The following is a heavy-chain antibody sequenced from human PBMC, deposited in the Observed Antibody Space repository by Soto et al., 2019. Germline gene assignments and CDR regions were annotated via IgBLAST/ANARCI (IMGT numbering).Heavy chain of an antibody. J-gene: IGHJ4*02. CDR2: IYYSGST. CDR3: ARRYGSSFDY. D-gene: IGHD3-16*01. Sequence: TSETLSLTCTVSGGSISSFYWSWIRQPPGKGLEWIGYIYYSGSTNYNPSLKSRVTISVNTSKNQFSLKLSSVTAADTAVYYCARRYGSSFDYWGQGTPVTVPQ. CDR1: GGSISSFY. V-gene: IGHV4-59*08.